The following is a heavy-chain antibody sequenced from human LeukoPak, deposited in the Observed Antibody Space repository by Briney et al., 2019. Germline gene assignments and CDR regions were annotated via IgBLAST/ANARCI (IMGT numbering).Heavy chain of an antibody. CDR1: GFTFSTYE. V-gene: IGHV3-48*03. CDR3: ASGGRGYNFGNPWP. CDR2: ISSSAGTI. D-gene: IGHD5-18*01. J-gene: IGHJ4*02. Sequence: GGSLRLSCAASGFTFSTYEMNWVRQAPGKGLEWVSYISSSAGTIHYADSVRGRFTISRDSAKNSLYLQMNSLRAEDAAVYYCASGGRGYNFGNPWPWGQGTLVTVSS.